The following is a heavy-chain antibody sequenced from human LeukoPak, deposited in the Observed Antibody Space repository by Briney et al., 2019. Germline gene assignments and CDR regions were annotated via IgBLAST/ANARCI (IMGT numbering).Heavy chain of an antibody. CDR1: GFTFSSYD. CDR2: ITYSGDST. CDR3: AKVAGGFYGFDI. D-gene: IGHD2-8*02. V-gene: IGHV3-23*01. Sequence: PGGSLRLSCAASGFTFSSYDMNWVRQASGKGLEWVSGITYSGDSTYYAASVKGRFTISRDNSKNTLYLQMSSLRAEDTAAYYCAKVAGGFYGFDIWGQGTVVTVSS. J-gene: IGHJ3*02.